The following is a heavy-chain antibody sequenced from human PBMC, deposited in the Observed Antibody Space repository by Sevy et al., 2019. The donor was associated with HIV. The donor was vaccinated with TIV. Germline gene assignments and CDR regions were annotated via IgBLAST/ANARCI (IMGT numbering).Heavy chain of an antibody. D-gene: IGHD1-26*01. CDR3: ARVLEDYFDY. CDR2: INPSGGST. V-gene: IGHV1-46*01. Sequence: ASLKVSCKASGYTFTSYYMHWVRQAPGQGLEWMGIINPSGGSTSYAQKFQGRVTMTRDTSTSTVYMELSSLRSEDTVVYYCARVLEDYFDYWGQGTLVTVSS. J-gene: IGHJ4*02. CDR1: GYTFTSYY.